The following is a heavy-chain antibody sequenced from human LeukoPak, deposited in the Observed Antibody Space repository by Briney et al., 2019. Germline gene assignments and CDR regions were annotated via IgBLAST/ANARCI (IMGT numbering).Heavy chain of an antibody. V-gene: IGHV3-23*01. CDR2: ISSRGDDT. Sequence: GGSLRLSCTASGFTFSTLAMSWVRQAPGKGLEWVSSISSRGDDTTYADPVKGRFTISRDNSKNTLYLQLNSLRVDDAAIYYCAKHRRSTLVTAYFDSWGQGTLVTVSS. J-gene: IGHJ4*02. CDR3: AKHRRSTLVTAYFDS. D-gene: IGHD2-21*02. CDR1: GFTFSTLA.